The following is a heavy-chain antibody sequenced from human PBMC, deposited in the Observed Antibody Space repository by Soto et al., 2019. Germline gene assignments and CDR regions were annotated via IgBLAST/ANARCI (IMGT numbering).Heavy chain of an antibody. Sequence: SETLSLTCTVSGGSISSGDYYWSWIRQPPGKGLEWIGYIYYSGSTYYNPSLKSRVTISVDTSKNQFSLKLSSVTAADTAVYYCARVELWSLFDYWGQGTLVTVSS. CDR3: ARVELWSLFDY. J-gene: IGHJ4*02. V-gene: IGHV4-30-4*01. D-gene: IGHD3-16*01. CDR1: GGSISSGDYY. CDR2: IYYSGST.